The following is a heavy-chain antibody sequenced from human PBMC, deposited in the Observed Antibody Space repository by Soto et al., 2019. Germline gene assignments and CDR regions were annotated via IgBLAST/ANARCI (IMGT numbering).Heavy chain of an antibody. J-gene: IGHJ5*02. CDR3: ARVFSGTTSWFDP. Sequence: SVKVSCKASGGTFSSYTISWVRQAPGQGLEWMGRIIPILGIANYAQKFQGRVTITADKSTSTAYMELSSLRSEDTAVYYCARVFSGTTSWFDPWGQGTLVTVSS. V-gene: IGHV1-69*02. D-gene: IGHD1-7*01. CDR1: GGTFSSYT. CDR2: IIPILGIA.